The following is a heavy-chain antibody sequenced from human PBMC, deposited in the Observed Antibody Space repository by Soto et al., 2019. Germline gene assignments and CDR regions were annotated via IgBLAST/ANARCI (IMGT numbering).Heavy chain of an antibody. Sequence: ASVKVSCKASGYTFTSYAMHWVRQAPGQRLEWMGWINAGNGNTKYSQKFQGRVTITRDTSASTAYMELSSLRSEDTAVYYCARVYKVTTVTKNPLFDPWGQGTLVTVSS. D-gene: IGHD4-17*01. V-gene: IGHV1-3*01. CDR1: GYTFTSYA. CDR3: ARVYKVTTVTKNPLFDP. J-gene: IGHJ5*02. CDR2: INAGNGNT.